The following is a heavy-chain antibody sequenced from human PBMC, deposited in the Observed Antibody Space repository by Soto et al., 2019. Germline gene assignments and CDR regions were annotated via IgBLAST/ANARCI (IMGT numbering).Heavy chain of an antibody. Sequence: PGGSLRLSCAASGFTFSSYGMHWVRQAPGKGLEWVAVISYDGSNKYYADSVKGRFTISRDNSKNTLYLQMNSLRAEDTAVYYCAKRTSYSSIPFDYWGQGTLVTVSS. CDR3: AKRTSYSSIPFDY. CDR2: ISYDGSNK. V-gene: IGHV3-30*18. D-gene: IGHD6-13*01. CDR1: GFTFSSYG. J-gene: IGHJ4*02.